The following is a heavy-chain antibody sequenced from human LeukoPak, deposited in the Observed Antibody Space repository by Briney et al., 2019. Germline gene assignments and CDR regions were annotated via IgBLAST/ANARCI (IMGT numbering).Heavy chain of an antibody. J-gene: IGHJ4*02. D-gene: IGHD5-24*01. CDR2: IYYSGST. V-gene: IGHV4-59*08. CDR3: ARQAGWLHPFDY. Sequence: SETLSLTCTVSGGSISSYYWSWIRQPPGKGLEWIGYIYYSGSTNYNPSLKCRVTISIDTSKNQCSLKLSSVTAADTAVYYCARQAGWLHPFDYWGQGTLVTVSS. CDR1: GGSISSYY.